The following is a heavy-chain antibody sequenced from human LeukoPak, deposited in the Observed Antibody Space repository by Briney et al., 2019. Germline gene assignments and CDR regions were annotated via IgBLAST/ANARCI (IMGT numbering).Heavy chain of an antibody. CDR2: ISSSSSYI. D-gene: IGHD2-2*01. Sequence: GGSLRLSCAASGFTFSSYSMNWVRQAPRQGLEWVSSISSSSSYIYYSDSVKGRFTISRDNAKNSLYLQINSLRAEDTAVYYCARDPLYCSSTSCFFDYWGQGTLDTVSS. CDR3: ARDPLYCSSTSCFFDY. CDR1: GFTFSSYS. J-gene: IGHJ4*02. V-gene: IGHV3-21*01.